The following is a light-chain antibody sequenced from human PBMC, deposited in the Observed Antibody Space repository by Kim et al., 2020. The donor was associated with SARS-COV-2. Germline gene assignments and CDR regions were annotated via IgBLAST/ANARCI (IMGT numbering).Light chain of an antibody. V-gene: IGKV3-20*01. J-gene: IGKJ1*01. CDR2: GTS. Sequence: EIVLTQSPGTLSLSAGEGATVSCRASQSVRSGSVAWYQQKPGQTPRLLIYGTSNRATGIPDRFSGSGSGTDFTLIITRLEPEDFAVYYCQQYHDSSSTFGQGTKVDIK. CDR3: QQYHDSSST. CDR1: QSVRSGS.